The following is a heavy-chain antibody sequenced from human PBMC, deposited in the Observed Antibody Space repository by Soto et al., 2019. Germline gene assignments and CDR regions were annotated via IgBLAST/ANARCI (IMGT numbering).Heavy chain of an antibody. J-gene: IGHJ4*02. CDR2: INRSGST. Sequence: PWGTLSLACAVYGVSFSSYARSWIRQPPGKGLEWVGEINRSGSTNYNPSFKSSVTIYVDTSKNHLQMKLMTVTDTATAVYYCARESGQLESIDYWGQGTLVTVSS. D-gene: IGHD6-13*01. CDR1: GVSFSSYA. V-gene: IGHV4-34*01. CDR3: ARESGQLESIDY.